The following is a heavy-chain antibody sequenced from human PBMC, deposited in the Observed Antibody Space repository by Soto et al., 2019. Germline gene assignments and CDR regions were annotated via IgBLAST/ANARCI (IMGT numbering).Heavy chain of an antibody. CDR2: ISGSDGKT. Sequence: GGSLSLSCAASGFSFGSYALSWVRQAPGKGLEWVSTISGSDGKTFYADSVKGRFSISRDTSQSTLYLQMNSLRADDTAMYYCARWSYLDYWGQGTRVTVS. D-gene: IGHD3-3*01. CDR1: GFSFGSYA. CDR3: ARWSYLDY. V-gene: IGHV3-23*01. J-gene: IGHJ4*02.